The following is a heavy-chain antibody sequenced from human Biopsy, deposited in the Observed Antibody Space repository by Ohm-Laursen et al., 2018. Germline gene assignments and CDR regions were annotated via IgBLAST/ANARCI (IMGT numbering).Heavy chain of an antibody. D-gene: IGHD5-18*01. CDR2: IYYSGST. J-gene: IGHJ4*02. V-gene: IGHV4-59*08. CDR3: ARHPTHRIQQIDY. CDR1: GGSISRYY. Sequence: SETLSLTCTFSGGSISRYYWSWIRQPPGKGLEWIGYIYYSGSTNYNPSLKSRVTISVDTSKNQFSLRLSSVTAADTAVYYCARHPTHRIQQIDYWGQGTLVTVSS.